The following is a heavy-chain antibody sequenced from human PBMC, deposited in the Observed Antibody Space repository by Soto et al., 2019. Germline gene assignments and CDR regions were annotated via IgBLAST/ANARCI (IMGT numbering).Heavy chain of an antibody. V-gene: IGHV3-48*03. J-gene: IGHJ1*01. Sequence: EVQLVESGGGLEQPGGSLRLSCAASGFTFSSYEMIWVRQAPGKGLEWVSYISNTGYNIHYADSVKGRFTISRDNAKNLLFLQMNSLRAEDTAVYYCARVSQSFIEYFQHWGQGTLVTVSS. CDR2: ISNTGYNI. CDR3: ARVSQSFIEYFQH. D-gene: IGHD3-16*02. CDR1: GFTFSSYE.